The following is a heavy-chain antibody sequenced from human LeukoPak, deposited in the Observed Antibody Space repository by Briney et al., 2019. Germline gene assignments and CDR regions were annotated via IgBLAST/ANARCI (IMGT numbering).Heavy chain of an antibody. CDR3: AKDMDASATNTPSDP. J-gene: IGHJ5*02. D-gene: IGHD4-11*01. V-gene: IGHV3-9*01. CDR2: ISWNGHRV. CDR1: VFTFEDYA. Sequence: PGGSLRLSCTASVFTFEDYAMQWLRQVPGKGLEWVSHISWNGHRVVYADSVRGRFTISRDNAKNSLYLQMNSLRGEDTAFYYCAKDMDASATNTPSDPWGRGTLVTVSS.